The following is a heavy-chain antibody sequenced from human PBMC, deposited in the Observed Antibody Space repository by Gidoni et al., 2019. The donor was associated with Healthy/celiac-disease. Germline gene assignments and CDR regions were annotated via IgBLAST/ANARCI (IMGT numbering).Heavy chain of an antibody. J-gene: IGHJ4*02. V-gene: IGHV3-48*01. CDR1: GFTFSSYS. D-gene: IGHD3-22*01. CDR3: ARLADYYDSSGYYLDY. CDR2: ISSSSSTI. Sequence: EVQLVESGGGLVQPGGSLRLSCAASGFTFSSYSMNWVRQAPGKGLEWVSYISSSSSTIYYADSVKGRFTISRDNAKNSLYLQMNSLRAEDTAVYYCARLADYYDSSGYYLDYWGQGTLVTVSS.